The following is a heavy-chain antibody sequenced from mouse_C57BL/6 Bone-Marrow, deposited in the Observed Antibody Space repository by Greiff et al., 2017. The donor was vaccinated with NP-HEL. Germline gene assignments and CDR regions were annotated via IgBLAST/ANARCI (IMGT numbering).Heavy chain of an antibody. CDR1: GYTFTSYT. V-gene: IGHV1-4*01. Sequence: QVQLKESGAELARPGASVKMSCKASGYTFTSYTMHWVKQRPGQGLEWIGYINPSSGYTKYNQKFKDKATLTADKSSSTAYMQLSSLTSEDSAVYYCARTPPYYGSSTGAYWGQGTLVTVSA. CDR3: ARTPPYYGSSTGAY. D-gene: IGHD1-1*01. CDR2: INPSSGYT. J-gene: IGHJ3*01.